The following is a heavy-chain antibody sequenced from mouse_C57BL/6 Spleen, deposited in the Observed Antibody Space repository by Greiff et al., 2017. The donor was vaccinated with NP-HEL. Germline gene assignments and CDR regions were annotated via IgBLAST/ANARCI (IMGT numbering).Heavy chain of an antibody. CDR2: IDPENGDT. J-gene: IGHJ2*01. D-gene: IGHD2-2*01. CDR1: GFNIKDDY. V-gene: IGHV14-4*01. CDR3: TSSTMATRYFDY. Sequence: EVQLQQSGAELVRPGASVKLSCTASGFNIKDDYMHWVKQRPEQGLEWIGWIDPENGDTEYASKFQGKATITADISSNTAYLQLSSLTSEDTAVYYCTSSTMATRYFDYWGQGTTLTVSS.